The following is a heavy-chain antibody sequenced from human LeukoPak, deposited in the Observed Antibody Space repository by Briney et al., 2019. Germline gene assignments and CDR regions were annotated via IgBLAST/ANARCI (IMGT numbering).Heavy chain of an antibody. CDR2: IYGGGST. CDR3: AREHCSSTSCFYYGMDV. D-gene: IGHD2-2*01. Sequence: GGSVSLLRAASGFTVSSNYMSWVRQAAGEGLEWVSVIYGGGSTYYADSVKGRFTISRHNSKNTLYLQMNSLRAEDTAVYYCAREHCSSTSCFYYGMDVWGQGTTVTVSS. CDR1: GFTVSSNY. V-gene: IGHV3-53*04. J-gene: IGHJ6*02.